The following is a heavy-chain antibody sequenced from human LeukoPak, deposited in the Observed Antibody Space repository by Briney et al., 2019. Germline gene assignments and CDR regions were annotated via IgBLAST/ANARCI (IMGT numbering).Heavy chain of an antibody. D-gene: IGHD1/OR15-1a*01. CDR2: ISGGGSDT. CDR1: GFTFSSCG. J-gene: IGHJ4*02. CDR3: AKSTVGTNDY. V-gene: IGHV3-23*01. Sequence: PGGSLRLSCAASGFTFSSCGMHWVRQAPGKGLEWVSAISGGGSDTYYADSVKGRFTISRDNSKSTLYLQMNSLRAEDTAVYYCAKSTVGTNDYWGQGTLVTVSS.